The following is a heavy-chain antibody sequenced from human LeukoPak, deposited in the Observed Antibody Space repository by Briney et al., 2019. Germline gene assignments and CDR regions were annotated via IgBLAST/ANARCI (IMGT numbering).Heavy chain of an antibody. D-gene: IGHD3-10*01. J-gene: IGHJ4*02. Sequence: SETLSLTCTVSGDSISTTNSYRGWIRQPPGKGLEWIGSFYSGSSYYNPSLKSRVTMSVDTSKNQFSLKLSSVTAADTAVYYCARGRRGSYYFDYWGQGTLVTVSS. CDR3: ARGRRGSYYFDY. CDR2: FYSGSS. V-gene: IGHV4-39*07. CDR1: GDSISTTNSY.